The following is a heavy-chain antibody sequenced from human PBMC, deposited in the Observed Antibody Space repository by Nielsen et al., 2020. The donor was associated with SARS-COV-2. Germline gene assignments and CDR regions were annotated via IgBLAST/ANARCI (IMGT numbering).Heavy chain of an antibody. CDR3: ARGLYSSSWYYFDY. V-gene: IGHV1-2*04. J-gene: IGHJ4*02. D-gene: IGHD6-13*01. CDR1: GYTFTGYY. Sequence: ASVKVSCKASGYTFTGYYMHWVRQAPGQGLEWMGWINPNSGDTNYAQKFQGWVTMTRDTSISTAYMELSRLRSDDTAVYYCARGLYSSSWYYFDYWGQGTLVTVSS. CDR2: INPNSGDT.